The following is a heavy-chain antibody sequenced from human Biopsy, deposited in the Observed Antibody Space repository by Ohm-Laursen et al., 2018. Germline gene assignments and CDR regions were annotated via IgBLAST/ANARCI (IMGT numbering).Heavy chain of an antibody. CDR3: ARDRWPHVTLLGLVVFDF. J-gene: IGHJ4*02. D-gene: IGHD3-3*01. CDR2: IYPNSGDT. CDR1: GDAFLGYY. Sequence: GSSVKVSCKASGDAFLGYYLHWVRQAPGQGLEWMGSIYPNSGDTDFAQKFQGRVSMTRDTSVSTAYLELRSLRSDDTAVYYCARDRWPHVTLLGLVVFDFWGQGTLVIVSS. V-gene: IGHV1-2*02.